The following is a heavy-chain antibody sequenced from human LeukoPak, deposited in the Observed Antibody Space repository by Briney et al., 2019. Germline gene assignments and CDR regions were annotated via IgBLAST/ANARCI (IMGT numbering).Heavy chain of an antibody. Sequence: GGSLRLSCAASGFTFSSYEMNWVRQAPGKGVEGVSYISSSGSTIYYADSVKGRFTISRDNAKNSLYLQMNSLRAEDTAVYYCARERALGDYVDYWGQGTLVTVSS. CDR1: GFTFSSYE. V-gene: IGHV3-48*03. CDR2: ISSSGSTI. D-gene: IGHD3-16*02. CDR3: ARERALGDYVDY. J-gene: IGHJ4*02.